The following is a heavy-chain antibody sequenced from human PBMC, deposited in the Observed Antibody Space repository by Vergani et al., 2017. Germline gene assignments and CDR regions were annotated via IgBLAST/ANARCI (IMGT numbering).Heavy chain of an antibody. CDR1: GYTFTSYG. V-gene: IGHV1-18*04. J-gene: IGHJ4*02. Sequence: QVQLVQSGAEVKKPGASVKVSCKASGYTFTSYGISWVRQAPGQGLEWMGWISAYNCNTNYAQKLQGRVTMTTDTSTSTAYMELRSLRSDDTAVYYCARDWFDYGDYEPHGYWGQGTLVTVSS. CDR2: ISAYNCNT. CDR3: ARDWFDYGDYEPHGY. D-gene: IGHD4-17*01.